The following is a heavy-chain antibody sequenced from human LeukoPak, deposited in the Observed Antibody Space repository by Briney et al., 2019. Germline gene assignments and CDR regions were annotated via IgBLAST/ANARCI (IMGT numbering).Heavy chain of an antibody. CDR3: ARHDIVVVPAVPDAFDI. CDR1: GYSFTSYW. CDR2: IYPGDSDT. V-gene: IGHV5-51*01. D-gene: IGHD2-2*01. J-gene: IGHJ3*02. Sequence: GESLKISCKGSGYSFTSYWIGWVRQMPGKGLEWMGIIYPGDSDTRYSPSFQGQVTISADKSISTAYLQWSSLKASDTAMYYCARHDIVVVPAVPDAFDIWGQGTMVTVSS.